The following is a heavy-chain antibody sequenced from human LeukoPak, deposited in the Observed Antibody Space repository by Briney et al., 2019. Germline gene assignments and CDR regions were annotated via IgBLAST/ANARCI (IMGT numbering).Heavy chain of an antibody. D-gene: IGHD6-6*01. CDR2: ISYDGSNK. J-gene: IGHJ4*02. V-gene: IGHV3-30-3*01. CDR3: AKGLEYSSSVFDY. Sequence: GRSLRLSCAASGFTISSYAMHWVRQAPGKGLEWVAVISYDGSNKYYADSVKGRFTISRDNSKNTLYLQMNSLRAEDTAVYYCAKGLEYSSSVFDYWGQGTLVTVSS. CDR1: GFTISSYA.